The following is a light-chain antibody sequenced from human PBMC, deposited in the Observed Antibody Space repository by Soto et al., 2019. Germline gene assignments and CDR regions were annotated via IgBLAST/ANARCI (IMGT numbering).Light chain of an antibody. Sequence: EIVLTQSPATLSLSPGERATLSCRASQSVSSYLAWYQQKPGQAPRLLIYDASNRATGIPARFSGSGSGTDFTLTNSSLEPEDFAVYYCQQRSNWPSPITFGQGTRLEIK. CDR3: QQRSNWPSPIT. CDR2: DAS. V-gene: IGKV3-11*01. J-gene: IGKJ5*01. CDR1: QSVSSY.